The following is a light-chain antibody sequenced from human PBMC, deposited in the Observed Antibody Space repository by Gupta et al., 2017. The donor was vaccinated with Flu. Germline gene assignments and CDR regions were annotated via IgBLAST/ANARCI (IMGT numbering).Light chain of an antibody. J-gene: IGLJ1*01. CDR2: ANN. CDR3: AAWDDSLNGPNYV. V-gene: IGLV1-44*01. Sequence: VLTQPPSASGTPGQTVTISCSGSSSNMGSNPVKWYQQLPGTAPKLLIYANNQRPSGVPDRFSGSKSGASASLAISGLQSEDEADYFCAAWDDSLNGPNYVFGTGTKVTVL. CDR1: SSNMGSNP.